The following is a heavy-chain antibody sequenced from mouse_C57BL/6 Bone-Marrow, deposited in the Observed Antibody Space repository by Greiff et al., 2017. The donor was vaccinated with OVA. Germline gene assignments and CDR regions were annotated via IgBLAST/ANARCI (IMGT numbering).Heavy chain of an antibody. CDR2: IYPGSGNT. D-gene: IGHD2-2*01. J-gene: IGHJ1*03. CDR1: GYTFTDYY. CDR3: AREIGYGNWYFDV. V-gene: IGHV1-76*01. Sequence: QVQLQQSGAELVRPGASVKLSCKASGYTFTDYYINWVKQRPGQGLEWIARIYPGSGNTYYNEKFKGKATLTAEKSSSTAYMQLSSLTSEDSAVYFCAREIGYGNWYFDVWGTGTTVTVSS.